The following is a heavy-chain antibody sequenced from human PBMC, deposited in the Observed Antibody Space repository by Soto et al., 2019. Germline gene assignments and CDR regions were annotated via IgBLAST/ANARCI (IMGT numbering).Heavy chain of an antibody. V-gene: IGHV1-69*12. D-gene: IGHD3-10*01. J-gene: IGHJ6*02. CDR2: IIPIFGTA. CDR1: GGTFSSYA. CDR3: ASGAAEYYYYGMDV. Sequence: QVQLVQSGAEVKKPGSSVKVSCKASGGTFSSYAISWVRQAPGQGLEWMGGIIPIFGTADYAQKFQGRVTSTADESTSTAYMELSSLRSEDTAVYYYASGAAEYYYYGMDVWGQGTTVTVSS.